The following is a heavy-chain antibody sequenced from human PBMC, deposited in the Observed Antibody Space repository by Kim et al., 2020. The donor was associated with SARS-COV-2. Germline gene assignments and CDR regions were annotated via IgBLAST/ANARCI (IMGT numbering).Heavy chain of an antibody. D-gene: IGHD5-12*01. Sequence: GGSLRLSCAASGFTFSDYYTSWIRQAPGKGLEWVSYISSSGSTIYYADSVKGRFTISRDNAKNSLYLQMNSLRAEDTAVYYCARDCSSSIPYWPVVDIVATKITNFDYWGQGTLVTVSS. CDR2: ISSSGSTI. J-gene: IGHJ4*02. V-gene: IGHV3-11*01. CDR3: ARDCSSSIPYWPVVDIVATKITNFDY. CDR1: GFTFSDYY.